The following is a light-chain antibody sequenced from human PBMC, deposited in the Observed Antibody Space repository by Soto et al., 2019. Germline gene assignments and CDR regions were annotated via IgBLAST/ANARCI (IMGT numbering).Light chain of an antibody. CDR1: QTVRKNY. Sequence: EIVLTQSPGTLSLSPGERATLSCRASQTVRKNYLAWYPQTHGQAPRLXIYDASSRETGIPERFSGGGAGTECTRTVSRLEPEDVEVYYCQQFSSYTLTFGGGTKVDIK. V-gene: IGKV3-20*01. CDR3: QQFSSYTLT. J-gene: IGKJ4*01. CDR2: DAS.